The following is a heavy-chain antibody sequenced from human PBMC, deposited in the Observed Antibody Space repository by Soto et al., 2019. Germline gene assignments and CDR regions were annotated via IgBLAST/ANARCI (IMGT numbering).Heavy chain of an antibody. CDR1: GDAFHTYG. D-gene: IGHD3-10*01. CDR3: XXXXXXGMYYYYGVDV. J-gene: IGHJ6*02. CDR2: ISAHNGAR. V-gene: IGHV1-18*01. Sequence: QVQLVQSGAEVKKPGASVKVSCRASGDAFHTYGITWVRRAPGQGLEWMGWISAHNGARYYAPRLQGRVTMTTDTXXXXXXXXXXXXXXXXXXXXXXXXXXXXGMYYYYGVDVWGQGTTVTVSS.